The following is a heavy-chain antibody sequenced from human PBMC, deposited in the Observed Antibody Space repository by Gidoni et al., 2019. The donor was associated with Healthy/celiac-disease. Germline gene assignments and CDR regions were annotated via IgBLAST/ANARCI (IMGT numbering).Heavy chain of an antibody. CDR3: AKVGVRVVTLEYFQH. CDR1: GFTFDDYA. D-gene: IGHD3-22*01. V-gene: IGHV3-9*01. J-gene: IGHJ1*01. CDR2: ISWNSGSI. Sequence: EVQLVESGGGLVQPGRSLRLSCAASGFTFDDYARHWVRQAPGKGLEWVSGISWNSGSIGYADSVKGRFTISRDNAKNSLYLQRNSLRAEDTALYYCAKVGVRVVTLEYFQHWGQGTLVTVSS.